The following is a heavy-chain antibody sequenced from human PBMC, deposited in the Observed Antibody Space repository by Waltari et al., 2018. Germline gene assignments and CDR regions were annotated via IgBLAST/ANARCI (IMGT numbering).Heavy chain of an antibody. CDR1: GDSMSSTDC. CDR3: ARDRGRGLYLDS. J-gene: IGHJ4*02. V-gene: IGHV4-4*02. CDR2: VRGDGKT. Sequence: QLQLQESGPGLVKPSGTLSLTCAVSGDSMSSTDCWSWFRQPPGKGLEWVGQVRGDGKTNYNPSFASRITISLDTYNKQFSLRVTSATAADTAIYYCARDRGRGLYLDSWGPGTVVTVSP. D-gene: IGHD2-15*01.